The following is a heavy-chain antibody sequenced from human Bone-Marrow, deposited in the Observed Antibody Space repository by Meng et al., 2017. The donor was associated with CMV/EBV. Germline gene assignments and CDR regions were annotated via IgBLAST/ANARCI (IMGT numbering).Heavy chain of an antibody. J-gene: IGHJ4*02. CDR2: ISYDGSNK. D-gene: IGHD2-21*01. CDR1: GFTFSSYA. CDR3: ARGGILWPYEDFDY. V-gene: IGHV3-30-3*01. Sequence: GGSLRLSCAASGFTFSSYAMHWVRQAPGKGLEWVAVISYDGSNKYYADSVKGRFTISRDNSKNTLYLQMNSLRAEDTAVYYCARGGILWPYEDFDYWGQGTLVTVSS.